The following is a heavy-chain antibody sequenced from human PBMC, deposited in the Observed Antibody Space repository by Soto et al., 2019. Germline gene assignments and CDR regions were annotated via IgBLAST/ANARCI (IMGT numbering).Heavy chain of an antibody. J-gene: IGHJ4*02. D-gene: IGHD3-22*01. CDR2: INHSGST. V-gene: IGHV4-34*01. CDR3: ASLGDSSGTRDY. Sequence: QVQLQQWGAGLLKPSETLSLTCAVYGGSFSGYYWSWIRQPPGKGLEWIGEINHSGSTNYNPSLKSRVTISVDTSKNQFSLKLSSVTAADTAVYYCASLGDSSGTRDYWGQGTLVTVSS. CDR1: GGSFSGYY.